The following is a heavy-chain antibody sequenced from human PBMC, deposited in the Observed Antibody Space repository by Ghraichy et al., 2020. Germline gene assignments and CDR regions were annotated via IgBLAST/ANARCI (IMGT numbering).Heavy chain of an antibody. CDR3: ARGNIWYQN. V-gene: IGHV4-59*01. J-gene: IGHJ1*01. D-gene: IGHD6-13*01. Sequence: SETLSLTCTVSGGSISSYYWSWIRPPPGKGLEWIGYIYFSGNTKYNPSLNTRVTISVDTSKNQFSLKLSSVTAADTDVYYCARGNIWYQNWGQGTLVTVAS. CDR2: IYFSGNT. CDR1: GGSISSYY.